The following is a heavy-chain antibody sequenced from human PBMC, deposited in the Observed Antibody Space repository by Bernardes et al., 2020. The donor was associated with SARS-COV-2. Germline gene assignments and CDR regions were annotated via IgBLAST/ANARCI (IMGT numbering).Heavy chain of an antibody. Sequence: GSLRLSCAASGFTFSSHGMHWVRQAPGKGLEWVAVISYTGRNKYYADSMKGRFTISRDNSKNTLYLQMNSLRPEDTAVYYCAKGEELVEPPSLDSWGQGTLVTVSS. V-gene: IGHV3-30*18. CDR2: ISYTGRNK. CDR1: GFTFSSHG. D-gene: IGHD1-7*01. J-gene: IGHJ4*02. CDR3: AKGEELVEPPSLDS.